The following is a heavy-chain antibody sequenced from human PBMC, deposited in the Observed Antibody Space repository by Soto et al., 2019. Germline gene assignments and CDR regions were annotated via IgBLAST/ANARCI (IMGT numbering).Heavy chain of an antibody. D-gene: IGHD6-19*01. Sequence: PGGSLRLSCAASGFTFRSYGMHWVRQAPGKGLEWVAVIWYDGSNKYYADSVKGRFTISRDNSKNTLYLQMNSLRAEDTAVYYCARDRSAPGDYAFDIWGQGTMVTVSS. CDR1: GFTFRSYG. CDR2: IWYDGSNK. V-gene: IGHV3-33*01. J-gene: IGHJ3*02. CDR3: ARDRSAPGDYAFDI.